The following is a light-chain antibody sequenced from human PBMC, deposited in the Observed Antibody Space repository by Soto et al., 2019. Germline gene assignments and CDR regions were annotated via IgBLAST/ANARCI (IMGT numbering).Light chain of an antibody. J-gene: IGKJ1*01. CDR2: LAS. CDR3: QQYYSSWT. V-gene: IGKV4-1*01. Sequence: DIVMTQSPDSLAVSLGERATINCKSSQSVLYSSNNKNYLAWYQQKPGQPPNLLIYLASTRKSGVPDRFSGSGSGTDFTLTISSLQAEDVAVYYCQQYYSSWTFGQGTKVEIK. CDR1: QSVLYSSNNKNY.